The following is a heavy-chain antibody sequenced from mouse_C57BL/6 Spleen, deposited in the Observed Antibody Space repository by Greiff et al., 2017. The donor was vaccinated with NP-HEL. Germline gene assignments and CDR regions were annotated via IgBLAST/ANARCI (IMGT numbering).Heavy chain of an antibody. J-gene: IGHJ4*01. Sequence: VQLQQSGAELVRPGASVKLSCTASGFNIKDDYMHWVKQRPEQGLEWIGWIDPENGDTEYASKFQGKATITADTSSNTAYLQLSSLTSEDTAVYYCTTSRHSSGYFYAMDYWGQGTSVTVSS. D-gene: IGHD3-2*02. CDR1: GFNIKDDY. CDR2: IDPENGDT. V-gene: IGHV14-4*01. CDR3: TTSRHSSGYFYAMDY.